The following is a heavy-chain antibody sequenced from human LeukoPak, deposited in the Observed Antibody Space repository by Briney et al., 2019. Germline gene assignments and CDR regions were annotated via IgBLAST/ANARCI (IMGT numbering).Heavy chain of an antibody. CDR1: GGSISSSSYY. D-gene: IGHD6-19*01. J-gene: IGHJ4*02. V-gene: IGHV4-39*01. CDR3: AGRPGIAVAGTRRFDY. CDR2: IYYSGNT. Sequence: PSETLSLTCTVSGGSISSSSYYWGWIRQPPGKGLEWIGSIYYSGNTYYNPSLKSRVTISVDTSKNQFSLNLSSVTAADTAVYYCAGRPGIAVAGTRRFDYWGQGTLVTVSS.